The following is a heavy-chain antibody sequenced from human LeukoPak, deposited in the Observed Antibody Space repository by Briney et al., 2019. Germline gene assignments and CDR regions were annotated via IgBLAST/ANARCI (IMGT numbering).Heavy chain of an antibody. CDR1: GFTLSSHW. CDR2: IKQGGSEK. V-gene: IGHV3-7*01. CDR3: ARVGCTGGSGYPGSDYFDY. Sequence: GGSLRLSCAPSGFTLSSHWMSGVRQAPGKGLEWVANIKQGGSEKYYVDSVKGRFTSSRDNDKNPVYLQMKSLGAEDTAVYYCARVGCTGGSGYPGSDYFDYWGQGTLVTVSS. D-gene: IGHD2-15*01. J-gene: IGHJ4*02.